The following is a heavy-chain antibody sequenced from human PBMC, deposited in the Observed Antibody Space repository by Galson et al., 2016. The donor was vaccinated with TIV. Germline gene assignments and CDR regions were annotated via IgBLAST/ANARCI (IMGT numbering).Heavy chain of an antibody. J-gene: IGHJ2*01. D-gene: IGHD5-18*01. CDR3: ARDRSGFTYGYESPYFDL. Sequence: SVKVSCKASGYTFGNYGISWMRQAPGQGLEWVVWISASNGDTNYARKFQGRITMTKDTFTSTVFMELRSLRTADTAVYYCARDRSGFTYGYESPYFDLWGRGSPVAVSS. V-gene: IGHV1-18*04. CDR2: ISASNGDT. CDR1: GYTFGNYG.